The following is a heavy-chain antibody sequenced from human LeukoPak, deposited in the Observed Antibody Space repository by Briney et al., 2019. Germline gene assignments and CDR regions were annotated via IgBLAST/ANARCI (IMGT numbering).Heavy chain of an antibody. Sequence: PGGSLRLSCAASGFTFSSYWMHWVRQAPEKGLVWVSRINSDATSTSYADSVKGRFTISRDNAKNTLYLQMNSLRGEDTAVYYCARDYSRSWYPDYWGQGTLVTVSS. J-gene: IGHJ4*02. D-gene: IGHD6-13*01. CDR2: INSDATST. CDR1: GFTFSSYW. CDR3: ARDYSRSWYPDY. V-gene: IGHV3-74*01.